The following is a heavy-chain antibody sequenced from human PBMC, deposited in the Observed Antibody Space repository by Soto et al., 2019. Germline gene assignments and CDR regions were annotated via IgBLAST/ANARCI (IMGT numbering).Heavy chain of an antibody. Sequence: GGSLRLSCAASGFTFSSYAMSWVRQAPGKGLDWVSLISGSDGRTYYADSVKGRFTISRDNSKNTLYLQMNSLRGQDTAVYYCARVGLTGTTYFFDYWGQGILVTVSS. V-gene: IGHV3-23*01. D-gene: IGHD3-9*01. CDR2: ISGSDGRT. J-gene: IGHJ4*02. CDR3: ARVGLTGTTYFFDY. CDR1: GFTFSSYA.